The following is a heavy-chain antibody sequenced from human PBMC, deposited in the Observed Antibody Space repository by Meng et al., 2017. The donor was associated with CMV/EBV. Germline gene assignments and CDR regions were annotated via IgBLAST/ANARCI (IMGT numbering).Heavy chain of an antibody. V-gene: IGHV4-30-4*08. Sequence: QVQLQESGPGLGQPSQTLSLTCTVSGGSISSGDYYWSWIRQPPGKGLEWIGYIYYSGSTYYNPSLKSRVTISVDTSKNQFSLKLSSVTAADTAVYYCARVMGPNRTPYYFDYWGQGTLVTVSS. J-gene: IGHJ4*02. CDR3: ARVMGPNRTPYYFDY. D-gene: IGHD1-14*01. CDR1: GGSISSGDYY. CDR2: IYYSGST.